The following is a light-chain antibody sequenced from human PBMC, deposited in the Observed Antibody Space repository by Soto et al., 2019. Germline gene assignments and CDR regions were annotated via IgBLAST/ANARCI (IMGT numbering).Light chain of an antibody. CDR2: AAD. V-gene: IGKV1-9*01. CDR1: QGISSS. CDR3: QQLDSYPPS. Sequence: DVQLTQSPSFLSASVGHRVTITCRASQGISSSLAWYQQLPGKAPKLLIYAADTLQTGVPSRFSGSGSGTEFTLSISSLQPEDFATYYCQQLDSYPPSFGGGTKVDIK. J-gene: IGKJ4*01.